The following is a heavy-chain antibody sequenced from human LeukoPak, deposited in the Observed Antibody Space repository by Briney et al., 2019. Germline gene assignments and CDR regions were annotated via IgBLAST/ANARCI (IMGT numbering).Heavy chain of an antibody. Sequence: SQTLSLTCTLSGGSISSGGYYCSSIRQHPGKGLEWIGYIYYSGSTYYNPSLKSRVTISVDTSKNQFSLKLSSVTAADTAVYYCARGRIAVAGNDYWGQGTLVTVSS. J-gene: IGHJ4*02. CDR3: ARGRIAVAGNDY. D-gene: IGHD6-19*01. CDR1: GGSISSGGYY. CDR2: IYYSGST. V-gene: IGHV4-31*03.